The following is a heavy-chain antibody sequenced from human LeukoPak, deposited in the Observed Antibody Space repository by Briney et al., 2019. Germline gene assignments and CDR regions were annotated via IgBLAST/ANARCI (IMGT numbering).Heavy chain of an antibody. J-gene: IGHJ3*02. CDR1: GFTVSSNY. CDR3: ARTKGYCTSSRCYSVAFDI. D-gene: IGHD2-2*01. V-gene: IGHV3-53*01. CDR2: FYTGGST. Sequence: GGSLRLSCAASGFTVSSNYMNWVRQAPGKGLEWVSVFYTGGSTYYADSVKGRFTISRDNSKNTLYLQMNSLRAEDTAVYYCARTKGYCTSSRCYSVAFDIWGQGTMVTVSS.